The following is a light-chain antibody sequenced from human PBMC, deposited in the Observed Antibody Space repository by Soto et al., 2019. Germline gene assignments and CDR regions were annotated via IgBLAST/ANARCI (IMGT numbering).Light chain of an antibody. CDR1: QNIWRL. Sequence: DIQMAQSPSSLSASLVGRVTFPCRASQNIWRLLAWYQQKPGKAPELLIYDASSLQSGVPPRFSGSGSGTDFTLTISSLQPEDFATYYCEQAGSFPITFGQGTRLEIK. CDR2: DAS. J-gene: IGKJ5*01. V-gene: IGKV1-12*01. CDR3: EQAGSFPIT.